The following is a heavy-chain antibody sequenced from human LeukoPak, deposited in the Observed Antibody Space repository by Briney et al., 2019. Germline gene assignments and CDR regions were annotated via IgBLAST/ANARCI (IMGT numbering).Heavy chain of an antibody. V-gene: IGHV4-38-2*01. CDR1: GYSISSGYY. J-gene: IGHJ5*02. CDR3: ARAVTRNNWFDP. D-gene: IGHD4-11*01. CDR2: IYHSGST. Sequence: SETLSLTCAVSGYSISSGYYWGWIRQPPGKGLEWIGSIYHSGSTYYNPSLKGRVTISVDTSKNQFSLKLSSVTAADTAVYYCARAVTRNNWFDPWGQGTLVTVSS.